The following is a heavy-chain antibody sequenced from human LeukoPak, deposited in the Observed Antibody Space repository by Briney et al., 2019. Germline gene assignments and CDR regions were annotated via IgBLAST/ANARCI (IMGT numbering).Heavy chain of an antibody. J-gene: IGHJ3*02. CDR2: IYTSGST. Sequence: SETLSLTCTVSGGSISSYYWSWIRQPAGKGLEWIGRIYTSGSTNYNPSLKSRVTMSVDTSKNQFSLKLSSVTAADTAVYYCARWHCGGDCYPSAFDIWGQGTMVTVSS. CDR1: GGSISSYY. CDR3: ARWHCGGDCYPSAFDI. D-gene: IGHD2-21*01. V-gene: IGHV4-4*07.